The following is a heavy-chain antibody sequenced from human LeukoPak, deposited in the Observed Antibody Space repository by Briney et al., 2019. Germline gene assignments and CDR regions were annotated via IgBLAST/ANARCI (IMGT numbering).Heavy chain of an antibody. Sequence: PWGSLRLSCAASGFTFSDYYMSWIRQAPGKGLEWVSYISSSSSYTNYADSVKGRFTIFRDNAKNSLYLQMNSLRAEDTAVYYCAREVHRYSSGWYSRSLDYWGQGTLVTVSS. CDR3: AREVHRYSSGWYSRSLDY. CDR1: GFTFSDYY. V-gene: IGHV3-11*06. D-gene: IGHD6-19*01. CDR2: ISSSSSYT. J-gene: IGHJ4*02.